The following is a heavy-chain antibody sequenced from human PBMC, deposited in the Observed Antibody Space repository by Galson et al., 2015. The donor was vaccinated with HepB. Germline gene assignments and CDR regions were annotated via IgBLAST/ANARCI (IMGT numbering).Heavy chain of an antibody. V-gene: IGHV3-53*04. J-gene: IGHJ2*01. CDR3: ARQSITMMRYFDL. CDR1: GFTVSSNY. Sequence: SLRLSCAASGFTVSSNYMSWVRQAPGKGLEWVSVIYSGGSTYYADSVKGRFTISRHNSKNTLYLQMNSLRAEDTAVYYCARQSITMMRYFDLWGRGTLVTVSS. CDR2: IYSGGST. D-gene: IGHD3-22*01.